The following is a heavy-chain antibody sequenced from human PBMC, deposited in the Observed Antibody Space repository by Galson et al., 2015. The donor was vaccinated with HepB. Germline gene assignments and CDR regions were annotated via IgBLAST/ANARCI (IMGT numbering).Heavy chain of an antibody. CDR1: GFTFSTYA. Sequence: SLRLSCAASGFTFSTYAMHWVRQAPGKGLEWVAVISYYGNNKYYADSVKGRFTISRDNSKDTLSLQMNSLRTEDTAVYYCARDSLQTGTYYFMTPGYWGQGTLVTVSS. CDR3: ARDSLQTGTYYFMTPGY. V-gene: IGHV3-30*04. J-gene: IGHJ4*02. CDR2: ISYYGNNK. D-gene: IGHD1-7*01.